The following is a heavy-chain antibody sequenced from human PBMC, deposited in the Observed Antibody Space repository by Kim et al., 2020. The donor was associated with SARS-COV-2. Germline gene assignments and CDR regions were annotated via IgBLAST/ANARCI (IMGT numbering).Heavy chain of an antibody. V-gene: IGHV1-8*01. CDR2: MNPNSGNT. CDR3: ARVVYGDYYYYYYMDV. D-gene: IGHD4-17*01. CDR1: GYTFTSYD. J-gene: IGHJ6*03. Sequence: ASVKVSCKASGYTFTSYDINWVRQATGQGLEWMGWMNPNSGNTGYAQKFQGRVTMTRNTSISTAYMELSSLRSEDTAVYYCARVVYGDYYYYYYMDVWGKGTTVTVSS.